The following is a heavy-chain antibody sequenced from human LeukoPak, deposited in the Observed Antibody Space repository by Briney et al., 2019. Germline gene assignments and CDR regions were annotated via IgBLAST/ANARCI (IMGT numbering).Heavy chain of an antibody. Sequence: ASVKVSCKVSGYTLTELSMHWVRQAPGKGLEWMGGFDPEDGETIYAQKFQGRVTMTEDTSTDTAYMELSSLRSEDTAVYYCATLGFGLFRVSNSGSYHGTNWFDPWGQGTLVTVSS. CDR2: FDPEDGET. D-gene: IGHD1-26*01. CDR1: GYTLTELS. V-gene: IGHV1-24*01. CDR3: ATLGFGLFRVSNSGSYHGTNWFDP. J-gene: IGHJ5*02.